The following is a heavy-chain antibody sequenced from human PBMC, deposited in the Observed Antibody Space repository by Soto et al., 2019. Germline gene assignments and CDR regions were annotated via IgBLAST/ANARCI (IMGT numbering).Heavy chain of an antibody. CDR3: ARDGRTSGYYLDY. Sequence: SETLYLTCTVSRGSISSGGFYWSWIRQSPGKGLEWIGFIYANGNSYYNPSLKSRANISLDTSKNKFSLKISSVTVADTAVYYCARDGRTSGYYLDYWGQGTPVTVSS. J-gene: IGHJ4*02. V-gene: IGHV4-31*03. CDR1: RGSISSGGFY. CDR2: IYANGNS. D-gene: IGHD3-22*01.